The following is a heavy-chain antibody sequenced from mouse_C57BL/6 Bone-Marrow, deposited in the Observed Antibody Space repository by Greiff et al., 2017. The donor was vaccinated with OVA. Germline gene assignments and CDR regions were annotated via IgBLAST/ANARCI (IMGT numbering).Heavy chain of an antibody. CDR2: ISSGGSYT. CDR3: ARHGDYGSFFDY. J-gene: IGHJ2*01. V-gene: IGHV5-6*02. Sequence: DVKLVESGGDLVKPGGSLKLSCAASGFTFSSYGMSWVRQTPDKRLEWVATISSGGSYTYYTDSVKGRFTISRDNAKNTLYLQMSSLKSEDTAMYYCARHGDYGSFFDYWGQGTTLTVSS. D-gene: IGHD1-1*01. CDR1: GFTFSSYG.